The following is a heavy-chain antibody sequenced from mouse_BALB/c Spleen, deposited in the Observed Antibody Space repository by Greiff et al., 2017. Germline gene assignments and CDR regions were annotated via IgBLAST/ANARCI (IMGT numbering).Heavy chain of an antibody. J-gene: IGHJ2*01. CDR3: TRGGIYYDYGLDY. V-gene: IGHV5-6-4*01. Sequence: DVMLVESGGGLVKPGGSLKLSCAASGFTFSSYTMSWVRQTPEKRLEWVATISSGGSYTYYPDSVKGRFTISRDNAKNTLYLQMSSLKSEDTAMYYCTRGGIYYDYGLDYWGQGTTLTVSS. CDR2: ISSGGSYT. D-gene: IGHD2-4*01. CDR1: GFTFSSYT.